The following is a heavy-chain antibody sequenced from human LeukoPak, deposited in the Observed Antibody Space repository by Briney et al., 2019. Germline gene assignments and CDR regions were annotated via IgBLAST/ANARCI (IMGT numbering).Heavy chain of an antibody. CDR3: ARGLDY. V-gene: IGHV4-34*01. Sequence: TSETLSLTCAVFGGSFSGYYWTWIRQPPGKGLEWIGEINHGGSSNYNPSLKSRVTISVDTSKKEFSLKLSSVTDADSAVYYCARGLDYWGQGTLVTVSS. J-gene: IGHJ4*02. CDR1: GGSFSGYY. CDR2: INHGGSS.